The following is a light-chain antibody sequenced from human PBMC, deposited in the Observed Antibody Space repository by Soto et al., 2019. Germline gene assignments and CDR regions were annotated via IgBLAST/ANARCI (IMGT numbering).Light chain of an antibody. J-gene: IGKJ5*01. CDR2: GAS. CDR1: QTVTSNY. V-gene: IGKV3-20*01. Sequence: EIVLTQSPGTLSLSPVERATLSCGASQTVTSNYLAWYQQKPGQAPRLLIFGASIRVTGIPDRFIGSGSGTELTLTISGLQSEDFATYYCQQSYSTSTFGQGTRLEIK. CDR3: QQSYSTST.